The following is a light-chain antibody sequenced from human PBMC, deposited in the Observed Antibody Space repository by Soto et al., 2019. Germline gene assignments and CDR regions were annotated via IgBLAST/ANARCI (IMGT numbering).Light chain of an antibody. V-gene: IGKV1-5*03. J-gene: IGKJ4*01. Sequence: DIQMTQSPSTLSGSVGDRVTIHCRASQTISSWLAWYQQKPGKAPKLLIYKASTLKSGVPSRFSGSGSGTEFTLTISSLQPDDFGTYYCQHYIRFSHSFGGGTKVDIK. CDR3: QHYIRFSHS. CDR1: QTISSW. CDR2: KAS.